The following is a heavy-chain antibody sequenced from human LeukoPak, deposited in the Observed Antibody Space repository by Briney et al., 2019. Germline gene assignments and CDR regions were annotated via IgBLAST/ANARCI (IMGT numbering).Heavy chain of an antibody. V-gene: IGHV4-4*02. Sequence: SETLSLTCAVSGGSISSSNWWSWVRQPPGKGLEWIGEIYHSGSTNYNPSLKSRVTISVDTSKNQFSLRLSSVTAADTAVYYCARTPGYCSGTSCYIGYWGQGTLVTVSS. D-gene: IGHD2-2*02. CDR2: IYHSGST. CDR3: ARTPGYCSGTSCYIGY. J-gene: IGHJ4*02. CDR1: GGSISSSNW.